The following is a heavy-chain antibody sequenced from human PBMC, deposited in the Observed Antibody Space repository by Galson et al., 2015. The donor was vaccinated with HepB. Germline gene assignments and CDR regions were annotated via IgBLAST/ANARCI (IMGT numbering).Heavy chain of an antibody. Sequence: SVKVSCKASGYTFTGYYMHWVRQAPGQGLEWMGWINPNSGGTNYAQKFQGRVTMTRDTSISTAYMELSRLRSDDTAVYYCATRTDYGDPFFDYWGQGTLVTVSS. J-gene: IGHJ4*02. CDR2: INPNSGGT. CDR1: GYTFTGYY. CDR3: ATRTDYGDPFFDY. D-gene: IGHD4-17*01. V-gene: IGHV1-2*02.